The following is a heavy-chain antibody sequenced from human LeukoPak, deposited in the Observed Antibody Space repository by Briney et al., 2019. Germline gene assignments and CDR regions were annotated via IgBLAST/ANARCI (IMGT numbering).Heavy chain of an antibody. Sequence: QSGGSLRLSCAASGFTFSSNWMTWVRQAPGKGLECVANIKQDGSEKYYVDSVKGRFTISRDNAKNSVYLQMNSLRAEDTAVYYCARQNIAAAVTWDYWGQGTLVTVSS. D-gene: IGHD6-13*01. CDR3: ARQNIAAAVTWDY. J-gene: IGHJ4*02. CDR1: GFTFSSNW. CDR2: IKQDGSEK. V-gene: IGHV3-7*01.